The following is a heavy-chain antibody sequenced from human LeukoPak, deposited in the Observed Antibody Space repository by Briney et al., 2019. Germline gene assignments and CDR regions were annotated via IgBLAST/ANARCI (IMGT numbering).Heavy chain of an antibody. D-gene: IGHD6-13*01. CDR1: GFTFSSYA. Sequence: GRSLRLSCAASGFTFSSYAMHWVRQAPGKGLEWVAVIWYDGSNKYYADSVKGRFTISRDNSKNTRYLQMNSLRGEDTAVYYCARDGVAAAGSMSNWFDPWGQGTLVTVSS. CDR2: IWYDGSNK. J-gene: IGHJ5*02. CDR3: ARDGVAAAGSMSNWFDP. V-gene: IGHV3-33*08.